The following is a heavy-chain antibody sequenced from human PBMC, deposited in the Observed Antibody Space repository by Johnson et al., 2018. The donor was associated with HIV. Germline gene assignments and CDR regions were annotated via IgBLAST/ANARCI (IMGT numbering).Heavy chain of an antibody. Sequence: MLLVESGGGLVQPGGSLRLSCAASGFTFGSYAMSWVRQAPGKGLEWVSSITISGGSTHYADSVKGRFTISRDNSKNILYLQMNSLRAEDTALYYCAKDRSVAGLYDAFDIWGQGTRVTVSS. V-gene: IGHV3-23*04. CDR2: ITISGGST. J-gene: IGHJ3*02. CDR3: AKDRSVAGLYDAFDI. CDR1: GFTFGSYA. D-gene: IGHD6-19*01.